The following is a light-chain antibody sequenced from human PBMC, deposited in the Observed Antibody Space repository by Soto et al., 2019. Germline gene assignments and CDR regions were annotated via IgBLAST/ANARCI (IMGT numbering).Light chain of an antibody. CDR2: DSN. J-gene: IGLJ2*01. CDR1: SSNIGNNY. CDR3: ATWDRSLTGEV. V-gene: IGLV1-51*01. Sequence: QSVLTQPPSVSAAPGQKVTISCSGSSSNIGNNYVSWFQQLPGTAPKLLIYDSNKRPSGIPDRFSGSKSGTSATLDITGLQTGDEADYYCATWDRSLTGEVFGGGTKLTGL.